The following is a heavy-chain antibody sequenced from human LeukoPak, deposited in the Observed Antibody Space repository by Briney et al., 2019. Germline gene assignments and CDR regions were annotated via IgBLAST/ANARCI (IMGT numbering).Heavy chain of an antibody. D-gene: IGHD5-18*01. CDR1: GFMFRSYY. CDR3: VRDVGYGDY. J-gene: IGHJ4*02. CDR2: IKPDGSET. V-gene: IGHV3-7*03. Sequence: PGGSLRLSCAASGFMFRSYYMTWVRQAPGKGLEWVASIKPDGSETYYVDSVKGRFTISRDNAENSLYLQMNSLKAEDTAVHYCVRDVGYGDYWGQGTLVTVSS.